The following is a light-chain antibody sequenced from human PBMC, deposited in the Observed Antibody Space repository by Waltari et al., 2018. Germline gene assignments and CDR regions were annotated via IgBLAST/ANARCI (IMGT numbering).Light chain of an antibody. Sequence: QSALTPPPSASGSPGQSVTIPCTRPTSAVGVYHYVPWYQQHPGKAPKLMIYEVSKRPSGVPERFSGSKSGNTASLTVSGLQAEDEADYYCSSYAGSNNFVFGTGTKVTVL. J-gene: IGLJ1*01. CDR1: TSAVGVYHY. CDR2: EVS. V-gene: IGLV2-8*01. CDR3: SSYAGSNNFV.